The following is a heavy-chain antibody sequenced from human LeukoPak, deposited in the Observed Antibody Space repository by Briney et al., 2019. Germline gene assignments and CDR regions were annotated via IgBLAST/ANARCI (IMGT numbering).Heavy chain of an antibody. CDR3: AIVPIVVVPAAIGWFDP. CDR2: ISGSGGST. D-gene: IGHD2-2*01. CDR1: GFTFSSYA. J-gene: IGHJ5*02. Sequence: GGSLRLSCAASGFTFSSYAMSWVRQAPGKGLEWVSAISGSGGSTYYADSVKGRFTISRDNSKNTLYLQMNSLRAEDTAVYYCAIVPIVVVPAAIGWFDPWGQGTLVTVSS. V-gene: IGHV3-23*01.